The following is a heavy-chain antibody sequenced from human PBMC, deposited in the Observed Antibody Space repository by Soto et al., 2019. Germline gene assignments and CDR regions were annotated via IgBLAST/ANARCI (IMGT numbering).Heavy chain of an antibody. CDR1: GFTFSSFW. J-gene: IGHJ4*02. V-gene: IGHV3-74*01. D-gene: IGHD3-10*01. CDR2: INTDGSST. CDR3: AKRGVDTFGLSY. Sequence: AGGSLRLSCAVSGFTFSSFWMHWVRQAPGEGLVWVSRINTDGSSTSYADSVKGRFTISRDNAKNTLYLQMNSLRVEDTAMYYCAKRGVDTFGLSYWGQGTLVTSPQ.